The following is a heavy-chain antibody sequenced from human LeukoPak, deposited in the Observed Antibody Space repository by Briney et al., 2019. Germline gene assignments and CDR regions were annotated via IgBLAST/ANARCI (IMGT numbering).Heavy chain of an antibody. D-gene: IGHD6-6*01. CDR3: ARHSYSSSSSV. J-gene: IGHJ3*01. Sequence: QSGGSLRLSCTASGFTFSGYSMNWIRQAPGKGLEWVASIKSDGREGYYADGVKGRFTISRDNAKKSLYLQINRVRAKDTAVYYRARHSYSSSSSVWGQGTMVTVSS. CDR1: GFTFSGYS. V-gene: IGHV3-7*03. CDR2: IKSDGREG.